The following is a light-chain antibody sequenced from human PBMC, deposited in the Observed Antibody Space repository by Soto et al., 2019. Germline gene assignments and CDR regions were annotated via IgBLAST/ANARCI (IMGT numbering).Light chain of an antibody. CDR3: AAWDDRLNGVV. J-gene: IGLJ2*01. V-gene: IGLV1-44*01. CDR2: SHN. Sequence: QAVVTQPPSASGTPGQRVTISCSGSSSNIGINTVNWYQQLPGTAHKLLIYSHNQRHSGVPDRCSGSKSGTSASLAISGLQSEYETDYYCAAWDDRLNGVVFGGGTKLTVL. CDR1: SSNIGINT.